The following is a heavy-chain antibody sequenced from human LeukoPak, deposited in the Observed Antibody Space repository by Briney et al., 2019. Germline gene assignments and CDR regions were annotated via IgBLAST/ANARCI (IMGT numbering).Heavy chain of an antibody. V-gene: IGHV1-18*01. Sequence: VSVKVSCKASGYTFTSYGISWVRQAPGQGLEWMGWISAYNGNTNYAQKLQGRVTMTTDTSTSTAYMELRSLRSDDTAVYYCARVCSGGSCYTDPLAEYFQHWGQGTLVTVSS. D-gene: IGHD2-15*01. J-gene: IGHJ1*01. CDR3: ARVCSGGSCYTDPLAEYFQH. CDR1: GYTFTSYG. CDR2: ISAYNGNT.